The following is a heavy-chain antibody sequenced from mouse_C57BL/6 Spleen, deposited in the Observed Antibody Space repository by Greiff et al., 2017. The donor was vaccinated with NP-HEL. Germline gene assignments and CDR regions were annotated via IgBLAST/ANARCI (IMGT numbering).Heavy chain of an antibody. CDR2: ISDGGSYT. V-gene: IGHV5-4*01. CDR3: ARDTNWMYYFDY. Sequence: EVQGVESGGGLVKPGGSLKLSCAASGFTFSSYAMSWVRQTPEKRLEWVATISDGGSYTYYPDNVKGRFTISRDNAKNNLYLQMSHLKSEDTAMYYCARDTNWMYYFDYWGQGTTLTVSS. J-gene: IGHJ2*01. D-gene: IGHD4-1*01. CDR1: GFTFSSYA.